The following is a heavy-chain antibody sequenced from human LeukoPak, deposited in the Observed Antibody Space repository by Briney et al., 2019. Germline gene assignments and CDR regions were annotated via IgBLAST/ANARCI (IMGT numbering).Heavy chain of an antibody. D-gene: IGHD3-10*01. V-gene: IGHV3-23*01. CDR1: GFTFSTYA. Sequence: GGSLRLSCAASGFTFSTYAMSWVRQAPGKGLEWVAPVSGSGLYTYYADSARGRFTISRDNSKDTFYLQMNSLRAEDTAVYYCAKLMSQPALLFFDQWGQGTLVTVSS. CDR3: AKLMSQPALLFFDQ. CDR2: VSGSGLYT. J-gene: IGHJ4*02.